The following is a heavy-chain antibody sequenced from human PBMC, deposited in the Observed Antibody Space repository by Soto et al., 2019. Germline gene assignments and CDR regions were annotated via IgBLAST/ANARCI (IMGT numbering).Heavy chain of an antibody. J-gene: IGHJ4*02. CDR1: GYTFTSYD. Sequence: ASVKVSCKASGYTFTSYDINWVRQATGQGLEWMGWMNPNIGKTGYAQKFQGRVTMTRNTSISTAYMELSSLRSEDTAVYYCARWLAYYFDYWGQGTLVTVSS. CDR3: ARWLAYYFDY. CDR2: MNPNIGKT. V-gene: IGHV1-8*01. D-gene: IGHD6-19*01.